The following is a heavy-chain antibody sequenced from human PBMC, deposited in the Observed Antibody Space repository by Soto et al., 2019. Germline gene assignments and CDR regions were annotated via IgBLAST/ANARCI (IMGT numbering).Heavy chain of an antibody. J-gene: IGHJ3*02. CDR3: TTDGSGGYDAFDI. CDR1: GFTFSNAW. V-gene: IGHV3-15*01. D-gene: IGHD1-26*01. Sequence: GGSLRLSCAASGFTFSNAWMSWVRQAPGKGLEWVGRIKSKTDGGTTDYAAPVKGRFTISRDDSKNTLYLQMNSLKTEDTAVYYCTTDGSGGYDAFDIWGQGTMVTVSS. CDR2: IKSKTDGGTT.